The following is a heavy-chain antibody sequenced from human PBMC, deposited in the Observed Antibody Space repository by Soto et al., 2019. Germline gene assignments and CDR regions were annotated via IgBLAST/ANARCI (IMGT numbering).Heavy chain of an antibody. CDR2: IYHSGST. J-gene: IGHJ5*02. D-gene: IGHD2-2*01. CDR3: ARRTGFCSDTTCWNWFDP. CDR1: GGSISSSNW. Sequence: SETLSLTCAAFGGSISSSNWWTWVRQPPGKGLEWIGEIYHSGSTNYNPSLKSRVTISVDKSKNQFSLKLSYVTAADTAVYYCARRTGFCSDTTCWNWFDPWGQGTLVTVS. V-gene: IGHV4-4*02.